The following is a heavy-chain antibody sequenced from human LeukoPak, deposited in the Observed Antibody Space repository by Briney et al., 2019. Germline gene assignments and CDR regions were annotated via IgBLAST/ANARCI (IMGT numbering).Heavy chain of an antibody. J-gene: IGHJ6*02. CDR1: GYTLTELS. D-gene: IGHD3-3*01. CDR3: ARLGNFFGMDV. V-gene: IGHV1-18*01. CDR2: ISAYNGNT. Sequence: ASVKVSCKVSGYTLTELSMHWVRQAPGQGLEWMGWISAYNGNTNYAQKLQGRVTMTTDTSTSTAYMELRSLRSDDTAVYYCARLGNFFGMDVWGQGTTVTVSS.